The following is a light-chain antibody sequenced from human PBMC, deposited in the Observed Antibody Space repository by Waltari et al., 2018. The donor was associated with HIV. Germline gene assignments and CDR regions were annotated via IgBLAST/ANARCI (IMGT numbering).Light chain of an antibody. V-gene: IGLV2-14*01. CDR2: EVS. Sequence: QSALPQPASVSGSPGQSITISCTGTSSDVGGYDYVSWYQQHPGKAPKLMIYEVSSRPSVVSHRFSGSKSGNTASLTISGLQAEDEADYYCSSYTSRNTHVFGTGTKVTVL. CDR3: SSYTSRNTHV. CDR1: SSDVGGYDY. J-gene: IGLJ1*01.